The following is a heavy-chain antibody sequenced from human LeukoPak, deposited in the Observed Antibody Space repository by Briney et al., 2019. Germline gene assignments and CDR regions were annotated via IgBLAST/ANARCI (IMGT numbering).Heavy chain of an antibody. V-gene: IGHV1-69*06. CDR1: GGTFSSYA. CDR2: IIPIFGTA. Sequence: SVKVSCKASGGTFSSYAICWVRQAPGQGLEWMGGIIPIFGTANYAQKFQGRVTITADKSTSTAYMELSSLRSEDTAVYYCARNNGVVPAAIADYWGQGTLVTVSS. CDR3: ARNNGVVPAAIADY. D-gene: IGHD2-2*01. J-gene: IGHJ4*02.